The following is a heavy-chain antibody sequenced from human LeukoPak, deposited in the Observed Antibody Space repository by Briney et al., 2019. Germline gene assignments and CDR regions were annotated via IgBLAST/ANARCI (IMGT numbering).Heavy chain of an antibody. CDR2: ITGSTGTT. D-gene: IGHD6-19*01. J-gene: IGHJ6*03. CDR1: GFTFSSYS. CDR3: AKHDSSGWYSPYYYYYMDV. V-gene: IGHV3-23*01. Sequence: PGGSLRLSCAASGFTFSSYSMSWVRQAPGKGLEWVSGITGSTGTTYYADSVEGRFTISRDNSKNTLYLQMNSLRAEDTAVFYCAKHDSSGWYSPYYYYYMDVWGKGTTVTVSS.